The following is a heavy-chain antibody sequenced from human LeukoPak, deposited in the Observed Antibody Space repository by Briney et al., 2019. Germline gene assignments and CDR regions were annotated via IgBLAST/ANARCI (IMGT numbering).Heavy chain of an antibody. CDR1: GGSIYSGDYY. CDR3: AGAGDFDS. D-gene: IGHD3-10*01. V-gene: IGHV4-30-4*01. J-gene: IGHJ4*02. CDR2: IYFDGST. Sequence: PSQTLSLTCTVSGGSIYSGDYYWSWIRQPPGKGLEWIGYIYFDGSTYYNPSLKSRVSISMDTSKNQFSLKLCSVTAADTAVYFCAGAGDFDSWGQGTLVTVSS.